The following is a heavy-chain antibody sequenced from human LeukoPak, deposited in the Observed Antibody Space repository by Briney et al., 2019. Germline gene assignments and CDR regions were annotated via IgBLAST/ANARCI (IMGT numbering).Heavy chain of an antibody. V-gene: IGHV3-21*01. CDR1: GFTFSSYS. CDR2: ISSSSSYI. D-gene: IGHD4-11*01. J-gene: IGHJ6*03. CDR3: ARLQHYYYYMDV. Sequence: GGSLRLSCAASGFTFSSYSMNWVRQAPGKGLEWVSSISSSSSYIYYADSVKGRFTISRDKAKNSLYLQMNSLRAEDTAVYYCARLQHYYYYMDVWGKGTTVTVSS.